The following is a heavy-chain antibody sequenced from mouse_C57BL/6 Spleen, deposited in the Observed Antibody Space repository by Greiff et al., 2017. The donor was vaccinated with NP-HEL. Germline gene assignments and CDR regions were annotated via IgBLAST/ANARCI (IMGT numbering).Heavy chain of an antibody. CDR3: AREGAYSNYEAMDY. CDR2: IYPGDGDT. V-gene: IGHV1-82*01. Sequence: VQLQQSGPELVKPGASVKISCKASGYAFSSSWMNWVKQRPGKGLEWIGRIYPGDGDTNYNGKFKGKATLTADKSSSTAYMQLSSLTSEDSAVYFCAREGAYSNYEAMDYWGQGTSVTVSS. J-gene: IGHJ4*01. CDR1: GYAFSSSW. D-gene: IGHD2-5*01.